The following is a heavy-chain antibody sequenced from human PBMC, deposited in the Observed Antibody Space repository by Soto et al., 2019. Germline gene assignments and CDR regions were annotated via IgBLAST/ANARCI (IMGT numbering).Heavy chain of an antibody. Sequence: GGSLRLSCAASGFNVGAFAVNWVRQAPGKGLEWVSGISVSDAFIYYADSVKGRFSISRDASENILYLQMNSLRVDDTALYYCTRETVAGITGLDYWGPGTLVTVSS. CDR2: ISVSDAFI. J-gene: IGHJ4*02. CDR3: TRETVAGITGLDY. V-gene: IGHV3-23*01. CDR1: GFNVGAFA. D-gene: IGHD1-20*01.